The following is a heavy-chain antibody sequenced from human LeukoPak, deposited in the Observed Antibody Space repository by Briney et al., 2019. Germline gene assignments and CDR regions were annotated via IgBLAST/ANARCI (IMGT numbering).Heavy chain of an antibody. Sequence: ASVKVSCKASGYTFTSYGISWVRQAPGQGLEWTGWISAYNGNTNYAQKLQGRVTMTTDTSTSTAYMELRSLRSDDTAVYYCARDGAGSYYNVLGGTVGYWGQGTLVTVSS. D-gene: IGHD3-10*01. CDR1: GYTFTSYG. CDR3: ARDGAGSYYNVLGGTVGY. CDR2: ISAYNGNT. J-gene: IGHJ4*02. V-gene: IGHV1-18*04.